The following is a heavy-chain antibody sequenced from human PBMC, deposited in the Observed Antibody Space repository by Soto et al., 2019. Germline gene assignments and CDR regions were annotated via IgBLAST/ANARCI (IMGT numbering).Heavy chain of an antibody. J-gene: IGHJ5*02. CDR1: GFTFSSYW. CDR3: ARVGGYNWFDT. V-gene: IGHV3-74*01. CDR2: IDSDGTST. Sequence: EVQLVESGGSLVQPGGSLRLSCAGSGFTFSSYWMHWVRQVPGKGLLWVSRIDSDGTSTNYADSVKGRFTIARDNAKNTLYLQMNSLRAEDTGVYYCARVGGYNWFDTWGQGTLVTVSS.